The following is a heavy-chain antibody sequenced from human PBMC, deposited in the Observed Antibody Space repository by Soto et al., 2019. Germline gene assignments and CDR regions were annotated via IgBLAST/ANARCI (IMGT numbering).Heavy chain of an antibody. CDR2: LNPNTGDS. CDR1: GYTFTSYD. CDR3: ARRAETNGWNGFGADKYYFDF. Sequence: GASVKVSFKASGYTFTSYDIYWVRQATGQGLEGMGWLNPNTGDSAYAQKFQGRISVTSDTSINTVHMELSSLRSEDTAVYYCARRAETNGWNGFGADKYYFDFWGQGTLVTVSS. V-gene: IGHV1-8*01. J-gene: IGHJ4*02. D-gene: IGHD1-1*01.